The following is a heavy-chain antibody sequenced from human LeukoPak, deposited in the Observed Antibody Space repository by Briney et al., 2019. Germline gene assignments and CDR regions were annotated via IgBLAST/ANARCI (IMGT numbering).Heavy chain of an antibody. J-gene: IGHJ4*02. D-gene: IGHD3-16*01. CDR3: AKVGRGDHSWGSYYYDH. V-gene: IGHV4-59*01. CDR1: DDSISSYH. Sequence: PSATLTLTCTVSDDSISSYHWSWIRQRPGKGLEWIGYISYSGSTNYNPSLKSRVTISVDTSKNQFSLKLSSVTAADTAVYYCAKVGRGDHSWGSYYYDHWGQGTLVTVSS. CDR2: ISYSGST.